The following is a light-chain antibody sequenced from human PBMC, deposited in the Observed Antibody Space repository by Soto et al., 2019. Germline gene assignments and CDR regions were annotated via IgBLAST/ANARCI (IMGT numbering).Light chain of an antibody. CDR2: DAS. CDR1: QRIGRW. Sequence: DIQMTQSPSSLSASVGDRVTITCRSSQRIGRWLAWYQQKSGTAPKFLIYDASSLESGVPSRFSGSGSGTEFTLTISSLQTDDFATYYCQQYDSYSWTFGQGTKVDIK. CDR3: QQYDSYSWT. V-gene: IGKV1-5*01. J-gene: IGKJ1*01.